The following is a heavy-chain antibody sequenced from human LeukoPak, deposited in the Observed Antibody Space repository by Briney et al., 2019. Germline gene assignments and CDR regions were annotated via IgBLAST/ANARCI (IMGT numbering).Heavy chain of an antibody. Sequence: GGSLRLSCAASGFTVSNDAMSWVRQAPGKGLEWVATVSGSASNTYYADSVKSRFTIFRDNSKTTLYLQMNSLRADDTAVYYCAKGFQTYGELSFDVWGQGTLVAVSS. D-gene: IGHD4-17*01. CDR3: AKGFQTYGELSFDV. CDR1: GFTVSNDA. J-gene: IGHJ4*02. CDR2: VSGSASNT. V-gene: IGHV3-23*01.